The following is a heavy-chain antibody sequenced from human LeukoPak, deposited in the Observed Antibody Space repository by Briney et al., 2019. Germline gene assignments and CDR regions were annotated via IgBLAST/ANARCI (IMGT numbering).Heavy chain of an antibody. CDR3: ARARGVLTGYIDY. CDR2: INPNSGGT. D-gene: IGHD3-9*01. Sequence: ASVNVSCKASGYTFTGYYMHWVRQAPGQGLEWMGWINPNSGGTNYAQKFQGRVTMTRDTSISTAYMELSRLRSDDTAVYYCARARGVLTGYIDYWGQGTLVTVSS. CDR1: GYTFTGYY. J-gene: IGHJ4*02. V-gene: IGHV1-2*02.